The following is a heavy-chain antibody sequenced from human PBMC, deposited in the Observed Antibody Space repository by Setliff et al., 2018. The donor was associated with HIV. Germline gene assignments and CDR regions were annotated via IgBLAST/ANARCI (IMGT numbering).Heavy chain of an antibody. V-gene: IGHV3-48*03. CDR1: GFIFKNYD. J-gene: IGHJ4*02. Sequence: GGSLRLSCAASGFIFKNYDMNWVRQAPGKGLEWVSFISISGFTIHYGDSVKGRFTVSRDNTRNSLFLQMNSLRAEDTAGYYCARDMTYHFGAGSYLSTNQHDYWGQGTLVTVSS. CDR2: ISISGFTI. CDR3: ARDMTYHFGAGSYLSTNQHDY. D-gene: IGHD3-10*01.